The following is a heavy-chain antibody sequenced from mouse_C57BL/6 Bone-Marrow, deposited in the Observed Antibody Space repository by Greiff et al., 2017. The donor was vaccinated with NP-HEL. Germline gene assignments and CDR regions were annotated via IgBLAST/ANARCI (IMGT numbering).Heavy chain of an antibody. CDR2: INPSNGGT. CDR3: ARSFYYYGSRFAY. D-gene: IGHD1-1*01. Sequence: QVHVKQSGTELVKPGASVKLSCKASGYTFTSYWMHWVKQRPGQGLEWIGNINPSNGGTNYNEKFKSKATLTVDKSSSTAYMQLSSLTSEDSAVYYCARSFYYYGSRFAYWGQGTLVTVSA. J-gene: IGHJ3*01. CDR1: GYTFTSYW. V-gene: IGHV1-53*01.